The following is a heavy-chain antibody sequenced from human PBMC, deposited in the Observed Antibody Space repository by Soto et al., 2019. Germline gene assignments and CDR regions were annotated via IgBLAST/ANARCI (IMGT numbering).Heavy chain of an antibody. Sequence: QVQLVESGGGVVQPGRSLRLSCAASGFTFSSYAMHWVRQAPGKGLEWVAVISYDGSNKYYADSVKGRFTISRDNSKNTLYLQMNSLRAEDTAVYYCAREGMAAALDYWGQGNLVTVSS. J-gene: IGHJ4*02. CDR3: AREGMAAALDY. CDR2: ISYDGSNK. V-gene: IGHV3-30-3*01. D-gene: IGHD6-13*01. CDR1: GFTFSSYA.